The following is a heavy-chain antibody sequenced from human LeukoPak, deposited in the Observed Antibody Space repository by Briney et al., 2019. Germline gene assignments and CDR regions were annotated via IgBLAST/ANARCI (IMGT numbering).Heavy chain of an antibody. J-gene: IGHJ4*02. CDR1: GGSISSYY. V-gene: IGHV4-59*08. Sequence: SETLSLTCTVSGGSISSYYWSWIRQPPGKGLEWIAYISDIGSINYNPSLKSRVTISLDTSKNQFSLKLSSVTAAGTAVYYCAGHHPRNTVDFWGQGTLVTVPS. D-gene: IGHD2/OR15-2a*01. CDR3: AGHHPRNTVDF. CDR2: ISDIGSI.